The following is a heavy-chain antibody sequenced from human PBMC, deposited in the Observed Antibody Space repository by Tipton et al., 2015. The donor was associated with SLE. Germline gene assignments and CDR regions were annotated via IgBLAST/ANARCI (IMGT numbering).Heavy chain of an antibody. CDR1: GGSFSGYY. J-gene: IGHJ4*02. Sequence: TLSLTCAVDGGSFSGYYWNWIRQPPGKGLEWIGEINHSGNTNYNPSLKSRVTISVDTSKNQFSLKLSSVTAADTAVYYCARGYGDSSGCWGQGTLVTVSS. V-gene: IGHV4-34*01. CDR3: ARGYGDSSGC. CDR2: INHSGNT. D-gene: IGHD4-17*01.